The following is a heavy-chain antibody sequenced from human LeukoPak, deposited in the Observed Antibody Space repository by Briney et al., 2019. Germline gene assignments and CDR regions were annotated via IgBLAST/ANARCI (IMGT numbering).Heavy chain of an antibody. D-gene: IGHD6-19*01. J-gene: IGHJ4*02. CDR3: ARDKHEQWLVLYYFDY. Sequence: PGGSLRLSCAASGFTFDDYAMHWVRQAPGKGLEWVSGISWNSGSIGYADSVKGRFTISRDNSKNTLSLQMNSLRAEDTAVYYCARDKHEQWLVLYYFDYWGQGTLVTVSS. V-gene: IGHV3-9*01. CDR1: GFTFDDYA. CDR2: ISWNSGSI.